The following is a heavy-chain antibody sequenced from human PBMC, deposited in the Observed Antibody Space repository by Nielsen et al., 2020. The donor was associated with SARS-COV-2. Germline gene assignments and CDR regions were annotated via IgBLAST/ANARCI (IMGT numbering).Heavy chain of an antibody. V-gene: IGHV1-3*01. J-gene: IGHJ4*02. CDR3: ARDSSGTYRRVDY. D-gene: IGHD3-22*01. CDR1: GFVLTYYA. CDR2: MNPGNGDT. Sequence: ASVKVSCKASGFVLTYYAVHWVRQAPGQGLEWVGWMNPGNGDTKYSQKFLGTVTMTRDTSTSTVYMELSSLRSDDTAVYYCARDSSGTYRRVDYWGQGTLVTVSS.